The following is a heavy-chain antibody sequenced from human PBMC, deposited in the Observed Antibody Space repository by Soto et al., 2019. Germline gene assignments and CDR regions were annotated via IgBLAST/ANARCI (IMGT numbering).Heavy chain of an antibody. D-gene: IGHD1-26*01. Sequence: SETLSLTCAVYGGSFSGYYWSWIRQPPGKGLEWIGEINHSGSTNYNPSLKSRVTISVDTSKNQFSLKLSSVTAADPAVYYCASSVGATDYWGQGTLVTVSS. CDR2: INHSGST. CDR1: GGSFSGYY. J-gene: IGHJ4*02. CDR3: ASSVGATDY. V-gene: IGHV4-34*01.